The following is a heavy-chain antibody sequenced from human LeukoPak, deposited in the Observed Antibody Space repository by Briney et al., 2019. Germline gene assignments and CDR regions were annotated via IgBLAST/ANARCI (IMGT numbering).Heavy chain of an antibody. D-gene: IGHD6-19*01. CDR1: GGSVSSDY. CDR2: MYYSGST. J-gene: IGHJ4*02. CDR3: TRAGSGWSFDY. Sequence: SETLSLTCTVAGGSVSSDYCSWIRQPPGKGLEWIGHMYYSGSTNYSPSLKSRVTISVDTSKNQFSLRLSSVTAADTAVYYCTRAGSGWSFDYWGQGTLVTVSS. V-gene: IGHV4-59*02.